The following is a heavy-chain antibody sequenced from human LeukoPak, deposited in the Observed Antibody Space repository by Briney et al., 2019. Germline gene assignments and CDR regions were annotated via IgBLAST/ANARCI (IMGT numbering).Heavy chain of an antibody. CDR2: ISYDGSDK. CDR1: GFTFSTYA. V-gene: IGHV3-30*04. D-gene: IGHD1-26*01. CDR3: AKAEKTGSYFPY. Sequence: GGSLRLSCAASGFTFSTYAMHWVRQAPGKGLEWLAVISYDGSDKYYADSVKGRFTISRDNSKNTLYLHMNSLRAEDTAIYYCAKAEKTGSYFPYWGQGTLVTVSS. J-gene: IGHJ4*02.